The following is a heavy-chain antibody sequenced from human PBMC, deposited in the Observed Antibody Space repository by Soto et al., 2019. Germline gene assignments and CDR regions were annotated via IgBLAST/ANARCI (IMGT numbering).Heavy chain of an antibody. D-gene: IGHD2-15*01. J-gene: IGHJ5*02. V-gene: IGHV3-53*01. Sequence: EVQLVESGGGLIQPGGSLRLSCAASGFTVSSHYMSWVRQAPGKGLEWVSVIYSGGSTYYADSVKGRFTISRDNSKNTLYLQMNSLRAEDTAVYYCARELRYCSGGSCSDWFDPWGQGTLVTVSS. CDR1: GFTVSSHY. CDR3: ARELRYCSGGSCSDWFDP. CDR2: IYSGGST.